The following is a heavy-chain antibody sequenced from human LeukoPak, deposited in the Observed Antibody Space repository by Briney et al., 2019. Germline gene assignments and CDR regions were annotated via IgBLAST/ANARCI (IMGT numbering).Heavy chain of an antibody. CDR3: ARLRDLYYGSGSYTNYYFDY. CDR1: GGSISSSSHY. D-gene: IGHD3-10*01. V-gene: IGHV4-39*01. Sequence: SETLSLTCTVSGGSISSSSHYWGWIRQPPGKGLEWIGIIYYSGSTYYNPSLKSRVTISVDTSKNQFSLKLSSVTAADTAVYYCARLRDLYYGSGSYTNYYFDYWGQGTLVTVSS. CDR2: IYYSGST. J-gene: IGHJ4*02.